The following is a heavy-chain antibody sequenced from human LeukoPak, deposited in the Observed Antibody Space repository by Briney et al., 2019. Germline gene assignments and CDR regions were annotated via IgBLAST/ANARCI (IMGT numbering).Heavy chain of an antibody. CDR2: ITSGGGSI. Sequence: GGSLRLSCTASGFTFSDYSLSWIRQSPGKGLEWISYITSGGGSIFYADFVEGRFTISRDNAENSLYLQLNSLRDEDTAVYYCARWIDGFDVWGLGTMVTVSS. V-gene: IGHV3-11*01. CDR1: GFTFSDYS. J-gene: IGHJ3*01. D-gene: IGHD2-2*03. CDR3: ARWIDGFDV.